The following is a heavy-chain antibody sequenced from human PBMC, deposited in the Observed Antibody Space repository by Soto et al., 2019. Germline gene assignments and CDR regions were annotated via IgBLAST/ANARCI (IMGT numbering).Heavy chain of an antibody. J-gene: IGHJ6*02. D-gene: IGHD2-2*01. CDR3: ARGVVVVPAAIENYYYGMDV. CDR2: IIPILGIA. V-gene: IGHV1-69*02. Sequence: QVQLVQSGAEVKKPGSSVKVSCKASGGTFSSYTISWVRQAPGQGLEWMGRIIPILGIANYAQKFQGRVTITADKSTSTAYMELSSLRSEDTAVYYCARGVVVVPAAIENYYYGMDVWGQGTTVTVSS. CDR1: GGTFSSYT.